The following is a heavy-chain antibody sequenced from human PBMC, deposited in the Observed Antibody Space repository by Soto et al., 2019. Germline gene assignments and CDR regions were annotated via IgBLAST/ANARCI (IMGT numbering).Heavy chain of an antibody. V-gene: IGHV1-18*01. CDR3: AREGVRPYYYYGMDV. D-gene: IGHD2-21*01. CDR1: GYSFTTYG. CDR2: ISGYNGDT. Sequence: VHLVQSGAEVKKPGASVKVSCKASGYSFTTYGISWVRQAPGQGLEWMGWISGYNGDTNYAQNFQARVTMTTDTSTSTAYMELRSLRPDDTAVYYCAREGVRPYYYYGMDVWGQGTTVTVSS. J-gene: IGHJ6*02.